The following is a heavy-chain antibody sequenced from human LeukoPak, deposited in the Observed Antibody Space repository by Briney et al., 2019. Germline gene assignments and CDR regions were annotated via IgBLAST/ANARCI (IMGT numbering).Heavy chain of an antibody. V-gene: IGHV4-39*01. D-gene: IGHD1-26*01. CDR3: XKSGGYGLIDY. J-gene: IGHJ4*02. CDR2: IYSSGST. Sequence: VXXXSXXGSXYYWGWISQPPGXGLEWIGSIYSSGSTYYNASLQSQVTISXXTSKNGLSLRQRCVTAADTAMYXXXKSGGYGLIDYWGQGILVTVSS. CDR1: XXSXXGSXYY.